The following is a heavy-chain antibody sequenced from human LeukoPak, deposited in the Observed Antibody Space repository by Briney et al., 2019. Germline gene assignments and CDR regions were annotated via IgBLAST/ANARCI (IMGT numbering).Heavy chain of an antibody. V-gene: IGHV3-7*03. Sequence: GGSLRLSCAASGFTFSSYWMSWVRQAPGKGLEWVANIKQDGSEKYYVDSVKGRFTISRDNAKNSLYLQMNSLRAEDMALYYCAKALYRGSYYNGVDYWGQGTLVTVSS. CDR1: GFTFSSYW. CDR2: IKQDGSEK. CDR3: AKALYRGSYYNGVDY. D-gene: IGHD3-10*01. J-gene: IGHJ4*02.